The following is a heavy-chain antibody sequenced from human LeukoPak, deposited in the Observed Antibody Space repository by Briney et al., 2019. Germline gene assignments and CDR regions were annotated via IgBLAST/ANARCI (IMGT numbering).Heavy chain of an antibody. Sequence: ASVKVSCKASGYTFTSYDINWVRQATGQGLEWMGWMNPNSGNTGYAQKFQGRVTMTRNTSISTAYMELSSLRSEDTAVYYCARGTIAVAGTGLDYWGQGTLVTVSS. CDR3: ARGTIAVAGTGLDY. CDR2: MNPNSGNT. D-gene: IGHD6-19*01. J-gene: IGHJ4*02. CDR1: GYTFTSYD. V-gene: IGHV1-8*01.